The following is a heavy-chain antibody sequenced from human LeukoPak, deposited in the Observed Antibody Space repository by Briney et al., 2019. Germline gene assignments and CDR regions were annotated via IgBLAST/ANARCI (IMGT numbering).Heavy chain of an antibody. CDR2: ISAYNGNT. J-gene: IGHJ6*03. V-gene: IGHV1-18*01. CDR1: GYTFTSYG. Sequence: ASVKVSCKASGYTFTSYGISWVRRAPGQGLEWMGWISAYNGNTNYAQKLQGRVTMTTDTSTSTAYMELRSLRSDDTAVYYCARALVPAAIGYYYYYMDVWGKGTTVTVSS. CDR3: ARALVPAAIGYYYYYMDV. D-gene: IGHD2-2*01.